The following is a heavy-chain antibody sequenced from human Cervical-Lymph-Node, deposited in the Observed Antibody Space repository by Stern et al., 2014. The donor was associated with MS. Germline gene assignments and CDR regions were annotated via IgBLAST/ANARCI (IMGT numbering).Heavy chain of an antibody. V-gene: IGHV3-23*04. Sequence: EVQLVESGGGLVQPGGSLRLSCVASGFAFRNFAMTWVRQAPGKGLEWISGSGSDGATHFAESVQGRFALSRDNSKNTLYLCMNSLRAEDTAVYYCGKDLHYWSADAWGQGTLVTVAS. J-gene: IGHJ5*02. CDR1: GFAFRNFA. CDR2: SGSDGAT. D-gene: IGHD1-1*01. CDR3: GKDLHYWSADA.